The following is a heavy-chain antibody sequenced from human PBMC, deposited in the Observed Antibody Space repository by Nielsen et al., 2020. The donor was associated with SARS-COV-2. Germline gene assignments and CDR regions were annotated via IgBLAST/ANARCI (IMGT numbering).Heavy chain of an antibody. V-gene: IGHV4-39*01. CDR3: ARGLVDYGGKRYYYYYYMDV. J-gene: IGHJ6*03. Sequence: SETLSLTCTVSGGSISSSSYYWGWIRQPPGKGLEWIGSIYYSGSTYYNPSLKSRVTISVDTSKNQFSLKLSSVTAADTAVYYCARGLVDYGGKRYYYYYYMDVWGKGTTVTVSS. CDR1: GGSISSSSYY. D-gene: IGHD4-23*01. CDR2: IYYSGST.